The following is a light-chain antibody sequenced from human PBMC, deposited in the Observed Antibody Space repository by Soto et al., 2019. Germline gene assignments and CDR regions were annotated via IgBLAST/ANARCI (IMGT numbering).Light chain of an antibody. CDR1: QXXLYSSNNKNY. J-gene: IGKJ5*01. Sequence: DIVMTRSPYSLSLXRVDMCTXNXNXXQXXLYSSNNKNYLSWYQQKPGQPPKLLIYWASTRESGVPDRFSGSGSGTDFTLTISSLQAEDVAVYYCQQYYSSTITFGQGTRLEIK. CDR2: WAS. CDR3: QQYYSSTIT. V-gene: IGKV4-1*01.